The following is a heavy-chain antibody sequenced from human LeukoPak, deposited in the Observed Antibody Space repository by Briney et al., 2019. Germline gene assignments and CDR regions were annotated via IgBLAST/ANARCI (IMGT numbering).Heavy chain of an antibody. CDR3: AREKKVTGYYTFDY. D-gene: IGHD3-9*01. J-gene: IGHJ4*02. Sequence: SETLSLTCTVSGGSISSGGYYWRWLRQHPGRGLEWIGYIYYSGSTYYYPSLKSRVTISVDTSKNQFSLKLSSVTAADTAVYYCAREKKVTGYYTFDYWGQGTLVTVSS. V-gene: IGHV4-31*03. CDR1: GGSISSGGYY. CDR2: IYYSGST.